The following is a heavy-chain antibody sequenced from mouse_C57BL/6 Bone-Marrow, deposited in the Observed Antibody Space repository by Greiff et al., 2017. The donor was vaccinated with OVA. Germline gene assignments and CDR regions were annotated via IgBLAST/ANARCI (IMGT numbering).Heavy chain of an antibody. CDR2: ISDGGSYT. Sequence: EVKLVESGGGLVKPGGSLKLSCAASGFTFSSYAMSWVRQTPEKRLEWVATISDGGSYTYYPDNVKGRFTISRDNAKNNLYLQMSHLKSEDTAMYYCARETGYSNYFDYWGQGTTLTVSS. J-gene: IGHJ2*01. V-gene: IGHV5-4*01. D-gene: IGHD2-5*01. CDR1: GFTFSSYA. CDR3: ARETGYSNYFDY.